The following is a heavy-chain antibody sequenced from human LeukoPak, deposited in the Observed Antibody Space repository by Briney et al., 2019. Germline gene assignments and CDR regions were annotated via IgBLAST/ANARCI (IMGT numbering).Heavy chain of an antibody. V-gene: IGHV4-34*01. CDR3: ARGAQYSSSSSDHTIENHYYMDV. J-gene: IGHJ6*03. D-gene: IGHD6-6*01. Sequence: SETLSLTCAVYGGSFSGYYWSWIRQPPGKGLEWIGEIKHSGSTNYNPSLKSRVTISVDTSKNQFSLKLSSVTAADTAVYYCARGAQYSSSSSDHTIENHYYMDVWGKGTTVTVSS. CDR1: GGSFSGYY. CDR2: IKHSGST.